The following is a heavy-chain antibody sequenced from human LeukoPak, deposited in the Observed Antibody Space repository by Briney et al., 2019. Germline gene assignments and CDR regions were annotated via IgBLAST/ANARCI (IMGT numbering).Heavy chain of an antibody. CDR2: ISYDGSNK. V-gene: IGHV3-30*04. CDR3: ARDRMLDY. D-gene: IGHD2-8*01. Sequence: GGSLRLSCAASGFTFSSYGMHWVRQAPGKGLEWVAVISYDGSNKYYADSVKGRFTISRDNSKNTLYLQMNSLTAEDTALYYCARDRMLDYWGQGTLVTVSS. CDR1: GFTFSSYG. J-gene: IGHJ4*02.